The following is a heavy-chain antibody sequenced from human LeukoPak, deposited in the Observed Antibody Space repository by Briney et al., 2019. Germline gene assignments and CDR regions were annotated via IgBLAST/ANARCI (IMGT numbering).Heavy chain of an antibody. J-gene: IGHJ4*02. CDR2: IIPIFGTA. Sequence: SVKVSCKASGGTFSSYAISWVRQAPGQGLEWMGGIIPIFGTANYAQKFQGRVTITADESTSTAYMELSSLRSEDTAVYYCARRGEGYSSKWYYFDYWGQGTLVTVSS. V-gene: IGHV1-69*13. D-gene: IGHD6-13*01. CDR3: ARRGEGYSSKWYYFDY. CDR1: GGTFSSYA.